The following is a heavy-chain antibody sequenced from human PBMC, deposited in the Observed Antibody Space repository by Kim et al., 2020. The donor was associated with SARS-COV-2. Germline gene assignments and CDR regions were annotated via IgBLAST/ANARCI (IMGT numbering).Heavy chain of an antibody. Sequence: SETLSLTCTVSGGSISSYYWSWIRQPPGKGLEWIGYIYYSGSTNYNPSLKSRVTISVDTSKNQFSLKLSSVTAADTAVYYCARDSGGAAMVSAFDIWGQGTMVTVSS. J-gene: IGHJ3*02. CDR3: ARDSGGAAMVSAFDI. V-gene: IGHV4-59*01. D-gene: IGHD5-18*01. CDR2: IYYSGST. CDR1: GGSISSYY.